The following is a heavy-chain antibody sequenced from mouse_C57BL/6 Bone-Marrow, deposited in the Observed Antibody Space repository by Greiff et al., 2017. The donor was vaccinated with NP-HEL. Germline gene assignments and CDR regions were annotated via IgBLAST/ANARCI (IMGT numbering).Heavy chain of an antibody. Sequence: EVHLVESGAELVRPGASVKLSCKASGFNIKDDYMHWVKQRPEQGLEWIGWIDPENGDTEYASKFQGKATITADTSSNTAYLQLSSLTSEDTAVYYCTIGGDYWGQGTTLTVSS. CDR3: TIGGDY. V-gene: IGHV14-4*01. CDR1: GFNIKDDY. D-gene: IGHD3-3*01. J-gene: IGHJ2*01. CDR2: IDPENGDT.